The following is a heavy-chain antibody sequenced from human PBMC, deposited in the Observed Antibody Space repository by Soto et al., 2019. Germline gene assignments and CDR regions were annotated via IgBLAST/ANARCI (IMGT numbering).Heavy chain of an antibody. CDR1: GGTFSSYA. D-gene: IGHD4-4*01. V-gene: IGHV1-69*12. J-gene: IGHJ6*02. CDR3: ARDVYSNYPHYYYGMDV. Sequence: QVQLVQSGAEVKKPGSSVKVSCKASGGTFSSYAISWVRQAPGQGLEWMGGIIPIFGTANYAQKFQGRVTITADESTSTAYMELSSLRSEDTAVYYCARDVYSNYPHYYYGMDVWGQGTTVTVSS. CDR2: IIPIFGTA.